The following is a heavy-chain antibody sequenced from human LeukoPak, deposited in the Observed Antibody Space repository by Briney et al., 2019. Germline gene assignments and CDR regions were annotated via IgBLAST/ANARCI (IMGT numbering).Heavy chain of an antibody. J-gene: IGHJ4*02. D-gene: IGHD3-3*02. V-gene: IGHV3-73*01. CDR1: GFTFSGSA. CDR2: IRSKANTYAT. CDR3: TRHLADY. Sequence: GGSLRLSCAASGFTFSGSAMHCVHQASGKGLEWVGRIRSKANTYATEYAASVKGRFTISRDDSKNTAYLQMNSLKTEDTAVYYCTRHLADYWGQGTLVTVSS.